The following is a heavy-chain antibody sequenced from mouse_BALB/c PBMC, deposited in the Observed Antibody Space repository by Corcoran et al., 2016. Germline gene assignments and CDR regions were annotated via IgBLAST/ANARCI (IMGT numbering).Heavy chain of an antibody. Sequence: EVLLQQSGPELVKPGASVKIPCKASGYTFTDYNMDWVKQSHGKSLEWIGDINPNNGGTIYNQKFKGKATLTVDKSSSTAYMELRSLTSEDTAVYYCARSRYYYGSSYGYYFDYWGQGTTLTVSS. D-gene: IGHD1-1*01. CDR2: INPNNGGT. V-gene: IGHV1-18*01. CDR1: GYTFTDYN. J-gene: IGHJ2*01. CDR3: ARSRYYYGSSYGYYFDY.